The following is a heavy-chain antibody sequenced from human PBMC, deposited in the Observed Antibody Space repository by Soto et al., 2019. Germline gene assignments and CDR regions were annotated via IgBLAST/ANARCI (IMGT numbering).Heavy chain of an antibody. CDR3: AREQLYGSGSYLNYFDY. Sequence: ASVKVSCKASGGTFSSYTISWVRQAPGQGLEWMGRIIPILGIANYAQKFQGRVTITADKSTSTAYMELSSLRSEDTAVYYCAREQLYGSGSYLNYFDYWGQGTLVTVSS. V-gene: IGHV1-69*04. CDR2: IIPILGIA. CDR1: GGTFSSYT. D-gene: IGHD3-10*01. J-gene: IGHJ4*02.